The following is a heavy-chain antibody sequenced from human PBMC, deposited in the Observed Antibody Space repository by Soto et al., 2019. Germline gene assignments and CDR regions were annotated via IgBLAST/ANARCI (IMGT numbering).Heavy chain of an antibody. V-gene: IGHV4-31*03. CDR1: GGSISSGGYY. Sequence: SETLSLTCTVSGGSISSGGYYWSRIRQHPGKGLEWIGYIYYSGSTYYNPSLKSRVTISVDTSKNQFSLKLSSVTAADTAVYYCARSVLSEVVVINWFDPWGQGTLVTVSS. CDR2: IYYSGST. J-gene: IGHJ5*02. CDR3: ARSVLSEVVVINWFDP. D-gene: IGHD3-22*01.